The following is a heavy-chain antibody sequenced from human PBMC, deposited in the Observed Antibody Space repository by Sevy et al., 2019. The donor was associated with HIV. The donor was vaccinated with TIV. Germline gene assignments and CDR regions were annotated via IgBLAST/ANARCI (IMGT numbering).Heavy chain of an antibody. V-gene: IGHV3-21*01. D-gene: IGHD2-15*01. CDR3: AKGGGKGTFFDY. CDR1: GFTFSSYI. J-gene: IGHJ4*02. CDR2: ISSSSSYI. Sequence: GGSLRLSCAASGFTFSSYIMNWVRQAPGKGLEWVSSISSSSSYIYYADSVKGRFTISRDNAKNSLYLQMNSLRAEDTAVYYCAKGGGKGTFFDYWGQGTLVTVSS.